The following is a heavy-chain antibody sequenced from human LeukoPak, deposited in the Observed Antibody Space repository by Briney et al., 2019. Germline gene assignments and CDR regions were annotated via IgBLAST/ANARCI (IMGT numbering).Heavy chain of an antibody. Sequence: GGSLRLSCAASGFIFSRYAMHWVRQTPGKGLEWVAAIWNDGSDENYADSVKGRFTISSDNSKNTLYLQMNSLRAEDTAVYYCAFEIGRSQGAFDIWGQGTMITVSS. CDR3: AFEIGRSQGAFDI. J-gene: IGHJ3*02. D-gene: IGHD1-26*01. CDR2: IWNDGSDE. V-gene: IGHV3-33*01. CDR1: GFIFSRYA.